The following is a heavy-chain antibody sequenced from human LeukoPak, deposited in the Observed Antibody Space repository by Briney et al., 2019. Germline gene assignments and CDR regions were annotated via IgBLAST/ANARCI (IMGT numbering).Heavy chain of an antibody. J-gene: IGHJ6*03. CDR3: AKDYGRYGSGSFDYYYYYYMDV. V-gene: IGHV3-23*01. D-gene: IGHD3-10*01. Sequence: GGSLRLSCAASGFTFSSYGMSWVRQAPGKGLEWVSGIRAGGDNTYYADSVKGRFTISRDNSKNTLYLQMNSLRAEDTAVYYCAKDYGRYGSGSFDYYYYYYMDVWGKGTTVTISS. CDR2: IRAGGDNT. CDR1: GFTFSSYG.